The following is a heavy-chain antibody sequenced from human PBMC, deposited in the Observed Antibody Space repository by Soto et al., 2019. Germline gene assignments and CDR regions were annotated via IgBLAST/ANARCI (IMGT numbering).Heavy chain of an antibody. CDR1: GFSISNYW. CDR2: IKQDASEK. CDR3: ARSLSAIPGES. D-gene: IGHD2-21*01. V-gene: IGHV3-7*05. Sequence: EVQLVESGGGLVQSGGSLRLSCAATGFSISNYWMSWVRQGPGEGPEWVANIKQDASEKYYVDSVKGRFTISRDNAENSLYLQMTSLRAEDTAVYHCARSLSAIPGESWGQGTLVTVSS. J-gene: IGHJ5*02.